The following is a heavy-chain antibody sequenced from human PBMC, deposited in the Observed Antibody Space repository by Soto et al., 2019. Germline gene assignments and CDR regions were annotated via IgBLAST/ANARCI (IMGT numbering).Heavy chain of an antibody. CDR1: GGSISSGGYY. V-gene: IGHV4-31*03. Sequence: QVQLQESGPGLVKPSQTLSLTCTVSGGSISSGGYYWSWIRQHPGKGLEGIGYIYYSGSTYYNPSLTSRVTISVDTSKNQFSLKLSSVTAADTAVYSCWAVIAARPLRYYGMDVWGQGTTFTVSS. CDR2: IYYSGST. J-gene: IGHJ6*02. D-gene: IGHD6-6*01. CDR3: WAVIAARPLRYYGMDV.